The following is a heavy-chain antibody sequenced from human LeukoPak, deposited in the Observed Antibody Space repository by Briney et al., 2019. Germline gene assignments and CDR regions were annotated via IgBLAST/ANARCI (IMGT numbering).Heavy chain of an antibody. V-gene: IGHV1-18*04. D-gene: IGHD1-26*01. J-gene: IGHJ4*02. CDR3: ARHPQRLVGATGGGFNF. Sequence: GASVKVSCKASGYTFINYYIHSVRQAPGQGLEWMGWISAYNGNANYAQKLQGRVTMTTDTSTSTAYMELRSLRSADTAVYYCARHPQRLVGATGGGFNFWGKGTLVTVSS. CDR2: ISAYNGNA. CDR1: GYTFINYY.